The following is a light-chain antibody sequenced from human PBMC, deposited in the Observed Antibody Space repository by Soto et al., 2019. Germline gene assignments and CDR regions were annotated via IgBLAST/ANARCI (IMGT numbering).Light chain of an antibody. CDR1: QSVSSN. J-gene: IGKJ3*01. CDR3: QQYEDWPPIT. Sequence: EIVMTQSPATLSVSLGERATLSCRASQSVSSNLAWYQQKPGQAPRLLIYAASTRATGVSARFSGSGSGTEFTLTIGSLRSEDFAVYYCQQYEDWPPITFGPGTKVDMK. CDR2: AAS. V-gene: IGKV3-15*01.